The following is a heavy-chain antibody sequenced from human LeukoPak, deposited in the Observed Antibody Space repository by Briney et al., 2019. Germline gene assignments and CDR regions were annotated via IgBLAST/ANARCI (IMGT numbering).Heavy chain of an antibody. CDR2: IWYDGSNK. J-gene: IGHJ4*02. Sequence: TGGSLRLSCAASGFTFSSYSMNWVRQAPGKGLEWVAVIWYDGSNKYYADSVKGRFTISRDNSKNTLYLQMNSLRAEDTAVYYCAKELAYYGGKYFDYWGQGTLVTVSS. D-gene: IGHD4-23*01. CDR3: AKELAYYGGKYFDY. V-gene: IGHV3-33*06. CDR1: GFTFSSYS.